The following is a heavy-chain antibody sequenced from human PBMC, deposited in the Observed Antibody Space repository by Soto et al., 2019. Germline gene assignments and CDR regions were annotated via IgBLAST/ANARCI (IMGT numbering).Heavy chain of an antibody. CDR2: ISAYNGNT. Sequence: ASVKVSCKASGYTFSSYAISWVRQAPGQGLEWMGWISAYNGNTKYAQKLRGRVTMTTDTSTSTAYMELRSLRSDDTAVYYCARDSPPVDHWGQGTLVTVSS. CDR1: GYTFSSYA. CDR3: ARDSPPVDH. J-gene: IGHJ4*02. V-gene: IGHV1-18*01.